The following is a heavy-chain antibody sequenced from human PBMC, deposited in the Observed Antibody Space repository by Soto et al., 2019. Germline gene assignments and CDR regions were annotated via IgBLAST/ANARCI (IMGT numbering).Heavy chain of an antibody. D-gene: IGHD3-16*02. Sequence: PCGSLRLSFLISGLTYSTHLAGCYRRAARQLQGWVAPIPPLAREAYYAASVEGRFTISRDNRTNSIHLKINSLKDDETAMYYCATYRDSDWETYRFRHWGQGTLVTVSS. V-gene: IGHV3-7*01. J-gene: IGHJ4*02. CDR3: ATYRDSDWETYRFRH. CDR2: IPPLAREA. CDR1: GLTYSTHL.